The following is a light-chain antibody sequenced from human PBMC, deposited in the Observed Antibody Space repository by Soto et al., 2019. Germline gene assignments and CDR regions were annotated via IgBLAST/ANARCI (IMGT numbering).Light chain of an antibody. CDR2: DNS. V-gene: IGLV1-40*01. CDR1: SSNIGAGYN. Sequence: QSVLTQPPSVSGAPGQRVTISCTGSSSNIGAGYNVHWYQQLPGTVPKLLIYDNSNRPSGVPDRLSGSRSGTSASLAITGLRAEDEADYYCQSYDSSLTAHVFGTGTKLTVL. J-gene: IGLJ1*01. CDR3: QSYDSSLTAHV.